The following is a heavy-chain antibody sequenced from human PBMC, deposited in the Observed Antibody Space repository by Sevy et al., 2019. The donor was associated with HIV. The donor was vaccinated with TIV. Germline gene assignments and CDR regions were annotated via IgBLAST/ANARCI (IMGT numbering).Heavy chain of an antibody. Sequence: GGCLILSCVASGFNFNIYSFSWVRQTPGKGLEWVSTLSFGCGKINYADSVQGRFTISRDDSKNTLYLEMNSLRVEDTAIYYCAREGCSKPHDYWGQGTLVTVSS. V-gene: IGHV3-23*01. CDR3: AREGCSKPHDY. CDR2: LSFGCGKI. CDR1: GFNFNIYS. J-gene: IGHJ4*02. D-gene: IGHD3-10*02.